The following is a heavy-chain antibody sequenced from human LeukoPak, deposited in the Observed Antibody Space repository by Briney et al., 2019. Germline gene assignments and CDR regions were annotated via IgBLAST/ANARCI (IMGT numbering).Heavy chain of an antibody. Sequence: PGGSLRLSCAASGFTFSSYSMNWVRQAPGKGLEWVSSISSSSNYIYYADSVKGRFTISRDNAQNSLYLQMNSLRAEDTAVYYCARIALDYYDSSGYPYYFDYWGQGTLVTVSS. J-gene: IGHJ4*02. CDR1: GFTFSSYS. D-gene: IGHD3-22*01. CDR3: ARIALDYYDSSGYPYYFDY. V-gene: IGHV3-21*01. CDR2: ISSSSNYI.